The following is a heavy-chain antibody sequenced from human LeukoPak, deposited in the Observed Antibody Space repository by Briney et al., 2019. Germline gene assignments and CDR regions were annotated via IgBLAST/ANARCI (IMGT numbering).Heavy chain of an antibody. CDR3: AKDATTGSSSWYLVTVARYMDV. CDR2: ISSSGSTI. V-gene: IGHV3-11*04. CDR1: GFTFSDYY. Sequence: PGGSLRLSCAASGFTFSDYYMSWIRQAPGKGLEWVSYISSSGSTIYYADSVKGRFTISRDNAKNSLYLQMNSLRAEDTAVYYCAKDATTGSSSWYLVTVARYMDVWGKGTTVTVSS. J-gene: IGHJ6*03. D-gene: IGHD6-13*01.